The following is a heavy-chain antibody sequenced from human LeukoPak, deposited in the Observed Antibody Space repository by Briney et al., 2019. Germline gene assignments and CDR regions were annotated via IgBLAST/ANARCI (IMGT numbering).Heavy chain of an antibody. D-gene: IGHD7-27*01. CDR1: GGSFSGHY. CDR2: STHTGST. CDR3: ARGRTGEAALDF. J-gene: IGHJ4*02. Sequence: SETLSLTCAVYGGSFSGHYWTWIRQAPGKGLEWIGESTHTGSTKYNPSLKSRVTISVDTSKNQFSLELSSVSAADTAVYHCARGRTGEAALDFWGPGTLVTVSS. V-gene: IGHV4-34*01.